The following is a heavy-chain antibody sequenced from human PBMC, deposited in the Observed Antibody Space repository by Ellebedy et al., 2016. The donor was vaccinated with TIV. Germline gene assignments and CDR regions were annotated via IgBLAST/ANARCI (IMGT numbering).Heavy chain of an antibody. V-gene: IGHV4-61*01. CDR1: GGSVSSGSYY. J-gene: IGHJ6*02. CDR3: ARGNIVATITFYYYYGMDV. CDR2: IYYSGST. Sequence: SETLSLXXTVSGGSVSSGSYYWSWIRQPPGKGLEWIGYIYYSGSTNYNPSLKSRVTISVDTSKNQFSLKLSSVTAADTAVYYCARGNIVATITFYYYYGMDVWGQGTTVTVSS. D-gene: IGHD5-12*01.